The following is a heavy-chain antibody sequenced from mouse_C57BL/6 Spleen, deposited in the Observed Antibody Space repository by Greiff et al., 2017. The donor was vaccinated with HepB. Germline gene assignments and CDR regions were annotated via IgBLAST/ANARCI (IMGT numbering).Heavy chain of an antibody. V-gene: IGHV1-82*01. D-gene: IGHD2-5*01. CDR2: IYPGDGDT. J-gene: IGHJ4*01. Sequence: QVQLKESGPELVKPGASVKISCKASGYAFSSSWMNWVKQRPGKGLEWIGRIYPGDGDTNYNGKFKGKATLTADKSSSTAYMQLSSLTSEDSAVYCCARKQYSNHGRAMDYWGQGTSVTVSS. CDR3: ARKQYSNHGRAMDY. CDR1: GYAFSSSW.